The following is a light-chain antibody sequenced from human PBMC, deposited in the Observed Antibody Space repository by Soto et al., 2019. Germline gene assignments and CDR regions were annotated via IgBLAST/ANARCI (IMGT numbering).Light chain of an antibody. CDR3: GRWDSRLSTYV. CDR2: DNN. CDR1: SSNIGNDY. Sequence: QSVLTQPPSVSAAPGQQVTISCSRSSSNIGNDYVSWYQQLPGTAPKLLIYDNNKRAAGIPDRFSGSESGTSATLGITGLQTGDEDDYYCGRWDSRLSTYVFGTGTKV. J-gene: IGLJ1*01. V-gene: IGLV1-51*01.